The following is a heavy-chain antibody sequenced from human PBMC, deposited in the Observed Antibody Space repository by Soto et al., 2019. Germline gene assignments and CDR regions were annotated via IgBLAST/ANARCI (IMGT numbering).Heavy chain of an antibody. CDR1: GGSFSGYY. J-gene: IGHJ6*02. V-gene: IGHV4-34*01. CDR3: ARWGTLGYYYGMYV. Sequence: QVQLQQWGAGLLKPSETLSLTCGVYGGSFSGYYWTWIRQPPGKGLEWIGDVNHSGGTNYNPSLKSRVTISLDTSKKHFSLKLSSVTAADTAVYYCARWGTLGYYYGMYVWGQGTTVTVSS. CDR2: VNHSGGT. D-gene: IGHD7-27*01.